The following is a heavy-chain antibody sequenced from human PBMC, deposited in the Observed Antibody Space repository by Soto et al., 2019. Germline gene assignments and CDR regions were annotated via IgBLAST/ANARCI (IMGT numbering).Heavy chain of an antibody. Sequence: EVQLVESGGGLVQPGGSLRLSCAASGFTFSSYWMSWVRQAPGKGLEWVANIKQDGSEKYYVDSVKGRFTISRDNAKNSVYLKMNSLRAEDTAVYSCARGRYSFDSWAKGPLVPVSS. CDR3: ARGRYSFDS. D-gene: IGHD4-17*01. V-gene: IGHV3-7*05. CDR2: IKQDGSEK. J-gene: IGHJ4*02. CDR1: GFTFSSYW.